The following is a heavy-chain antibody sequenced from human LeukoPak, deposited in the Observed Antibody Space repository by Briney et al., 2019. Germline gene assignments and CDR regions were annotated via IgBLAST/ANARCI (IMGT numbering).Heavy chain of an antibody. D-gene: IGHD3-10*01. CDR1: GGSFSGYY. CDR2: INHSGST. V-gene: IGHV4-34*01. J-gene: IGHJ2*01. Sequence: SETLSLTCAVYGGSFSGYYWSWIRQPPGKGLEWIGEINHSGSTNYNPSLKSRVTISVDTSKNQFSLKLSSVTAADTAVYYCARGRGSGSRHFWYFDLWGRGTLVTVSS. CDR3: ARGRGSGSRHFWYFDL.